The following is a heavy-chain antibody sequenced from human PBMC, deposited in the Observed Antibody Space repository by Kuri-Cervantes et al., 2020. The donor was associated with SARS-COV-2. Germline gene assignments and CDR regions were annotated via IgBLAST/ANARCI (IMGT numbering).Heavy chain of an antibody. V-gene: IGHV3-23*01. CDR1: GFTFSSFG. CDR3: AKAAFSGYSGYRID. D-gene: IGHD6-13*01. CDR2: ISDSGGST. J-gene: IGHJ4*02. Sequence: GGSLRLSCAASGFTFSSFGMSWVRQAPGKGLEWVLAISDSGGSTFYADSVKGRFTISRDNSKNMVYLQMDSLRAADTAVYYCAKAAFSGYSGYRIDWGQGTLVTVSS.